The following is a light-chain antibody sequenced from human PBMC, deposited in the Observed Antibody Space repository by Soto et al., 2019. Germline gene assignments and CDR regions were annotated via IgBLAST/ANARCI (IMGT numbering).Light chain of an antibody. CDR3: AAWDDSLNAGV. J-gene: IGLJ1*01. CDR1: SSNIGSNT. CDR2: SNN. Sequence: QFVLTQPPSASGTPGQRVTISCSGSSSNIGSNTVNWYQQLPGTAPKLLIYSNNQRPSGVPDRFSGSKSGTSASLAISGLQSEDEADYYCAAWDDSLNAGVFGTGTKVTVL. V-gene: IGLV1-44*01.